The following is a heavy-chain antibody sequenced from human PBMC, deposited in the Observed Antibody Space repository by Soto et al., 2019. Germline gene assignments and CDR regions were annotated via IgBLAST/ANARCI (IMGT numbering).Heavy chain of an antibody. Sequence: PSETLSLTCTVSGGSISSYYWSWIRQPPGKGLEWIGYIYYSGSTNYNPSLKGRVTISVDTSKNQFSLKLSSVTAADTAVYYCARSRYCSGATCYEQSNDFGPWGQDTLVTVSS. D-gene: IGHD2-15*01. J-gene: IGHJ5*02. V-gene: IGHV4-59*12. CDR2: IYYSGST. CDR3: ARSRYCSGATCYEQSNDFGP. CDR1: GGSISSYY.